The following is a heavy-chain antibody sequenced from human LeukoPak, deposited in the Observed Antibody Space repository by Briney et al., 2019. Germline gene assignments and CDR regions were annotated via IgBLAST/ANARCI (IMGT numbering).Heavy chain of an antibody. CDR1: GYTFTSYG. Sequence: ASVKVSCKASGYTFTSYGISWVRQAPGQGLEWMGWISAYNGNTNYAQKLQGRGTMTTDTSTSTAYMELRSLRSDDTAVYYCARAGSICGGDCPNWFDPWGQGTLVTVSS. CDR3: ARAGSICGGDCPNWFDP. J-gene: IGHJ5*02. V-gene: IGHV1-18*01. CDR2: ISAYNGNT. D-gene: IGHD2-21*02.